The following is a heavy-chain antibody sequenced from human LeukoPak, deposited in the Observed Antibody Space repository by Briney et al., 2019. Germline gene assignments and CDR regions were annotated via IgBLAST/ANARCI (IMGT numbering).Heavy chain of an antibody. V-gene: IGHV4-61*03. CDR3: ARGGKVGPTHFDY. Sequence: PSETLSLTCTVSGGSVSSGNYYWTWIRQPPGKGLEWIGYIYYSGSTNYNPSLKSRVTMSVDTPKNHFSLKLNSVTAADTAVYYCARGGKVGPTHFDYWGQGTLVTVSS. D-gene: IGHD1-26*01. CDR2: IYYSGST. CDR1: GGSVSSGNYY. J-gene: IGHJ4*02.